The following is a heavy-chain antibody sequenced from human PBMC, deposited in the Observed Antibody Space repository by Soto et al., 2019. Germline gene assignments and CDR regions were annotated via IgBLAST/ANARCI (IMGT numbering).Heavy chain of an antibody. CDR1: GFTVSSSY. V-gene: IGHV3-53*01. CDR2: IYRGDTT. J-gene: IGHJ4*02. Sequence: GGSLRLSCAASGFTVSSSYVGWVRQAPGRGLDWVPLIYRGDTTYYADSVKDRFTISRDNSKNTVYLQMNSLRAEDTAAYYCVRDPNNPLFGNWGQGALVTVSS. CDR3: VRDPNNPLFGN.